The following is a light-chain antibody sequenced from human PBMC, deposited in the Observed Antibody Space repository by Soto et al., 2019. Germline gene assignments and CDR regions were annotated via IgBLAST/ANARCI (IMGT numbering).Light chain of an antibody. J-gene: IGKJ3*01. CDR2: AAS. V-gene: IGKV1-12*01. CDR3: QHGNRLTFT. Sequence: DIQMTQSPSSVSASVGDRVTITCRASQGVGSWFAWYQQKPGKAHKLLISAASSLQNVVPSRFSGSESGTDFNLPVNSLPPEDFANYYCQHGNRLTFTFGPGTKVDIK. CDR1: QGVGSW.